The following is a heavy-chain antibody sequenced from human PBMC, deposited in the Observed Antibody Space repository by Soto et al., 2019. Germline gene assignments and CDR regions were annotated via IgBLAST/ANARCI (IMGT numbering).Heavy chain of an antibody. J-gene: IGHJ6*02. CDR3: AKDLGYSYGPYDTHYYYYGMDV. V-gene: IGHV3-30*18. D-gene: IGHD5-18*01. CDR1: GFTFSSYG. CDR2: ISYDGSNK. Sequence: QVQLVESGGGVVQPGRSLRLSCAASGFTFSSYGMHWVRQAPGKGLEWVAVISYDGSNKYYADSVKGRFTISRDNSKNTLYLHMNSLRAEDTAVYYCAKDLGYSYGPYDTHYYYYGMDVWGQGTTVTVSS.